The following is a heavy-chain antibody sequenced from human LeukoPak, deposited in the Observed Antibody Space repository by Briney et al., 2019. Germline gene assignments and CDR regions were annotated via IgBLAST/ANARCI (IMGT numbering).Heavy chain of an antibody. J-gene: IGHJ3*02. CDR3: ARGGYCSSSSCPENVFDI. D-gene: IGHD2-2*01. Sequence: GGSLRLSCAASGFTLSTYSMNWVRQAPGKGLEWVSSISSSSSYIYYADSVEGRFTISRDNAKNSLYLQMNSLRAEDTAVYYCARGGYCSSSSCPENVFDIWGQGTMVTVSS. CDR1: GFTLSTYS. CDR2: ISSSSSYI. V-gene: IGHV3-21*01.